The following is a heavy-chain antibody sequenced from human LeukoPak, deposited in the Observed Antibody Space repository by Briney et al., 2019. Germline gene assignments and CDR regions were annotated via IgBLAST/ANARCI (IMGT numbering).Heavy chain of an antibody. V-gene: IGHV3-74*01. CDR3: AKAPSGWYYFDY. J-gene: IGHJ4*02. CDR1: GFTFSNYW. CDR2: INDDGSAT. D-gene: IGHD6-19*01. Sequence: PGGSLRLSCAASGFTFSNYWMHWVRQVPGKGLVWVSRINDDGSATFYADSVKGRFTISRDNSKNTLYLQMNSLRAEDTAVYYCAKAPSGWYYFDYWGQGTLVTVSS.